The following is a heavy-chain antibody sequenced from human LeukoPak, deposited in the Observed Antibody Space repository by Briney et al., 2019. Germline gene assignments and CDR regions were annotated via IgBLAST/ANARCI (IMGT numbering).Heavy chain of an antibody. J-gene: IGHJ4*02. CDR2: ISGSGGST. V-gene: IGHV3-23*01. CDR3: AKDSPGGSSSSGLDDY. CDR1: GFNFDDYV. Sequence: GGSLRLSCAASGFNFDDYVMSWVRQAPGKGLEWVSAISGSGGSTYYADSVKGRFTISRDNSKNTLYLQMNSLRAEDTAVYYCAKDSPGGSSSSGLDDYWGQGTLVTVSS. D-gene: IGHD6-6*01.